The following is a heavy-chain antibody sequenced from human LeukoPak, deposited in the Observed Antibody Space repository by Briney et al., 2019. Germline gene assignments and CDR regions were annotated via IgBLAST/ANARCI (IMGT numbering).Heavy chain of an antibody. D-gene: IGHD3-22*01. CDR1: GITVSSNY. CDR3: AKERGPIMIVVVGDAFDI. J-gene: IGHJ3*02. Sequence: QTGGSLRLSCAASGITVSSNYMSWDRQAPGKGLEWVSVIHSGSSTYYADSVKGRFTISRDNSKNTLYLQMNSLRAEDTAVYYCAKERGPIMIVVVGDAFDIWGQGTMVTVSS. CDR2: IHSGSST. V-gene: IGHV3-53*01.